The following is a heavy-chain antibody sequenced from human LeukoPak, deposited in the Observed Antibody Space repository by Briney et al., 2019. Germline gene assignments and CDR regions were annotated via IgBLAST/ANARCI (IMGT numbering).Heavy chain of an antibody. Sequence: PGGSLRLSCAASGFTFSSYSMNWVRQAPGKGLEWVSYISSSGSTIYYADSVKGRFTISRDNARNSLYLQMNSLRAEDTAVYYCARDGITMVRGVMGYWGQGTLVTVSS. CDR3: ARDGITMVRGVMGY. V-gene: IGHV3-48*04. CDR1: GFTFSSYS. CDR2: ISSSGSTI. D-gene: IGHD3-10*01. J-gene: IGHJ4*02.